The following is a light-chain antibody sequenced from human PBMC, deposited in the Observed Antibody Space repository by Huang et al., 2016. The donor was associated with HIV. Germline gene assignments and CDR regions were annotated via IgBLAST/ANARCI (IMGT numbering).Light chain of an antibody. CDR3: QQYYNSPLT. Sequence: DIVVTQSPDSLAVSLGERATINCRSSQSVLYKSKNRNYLAWYKQKAGQPPKLRIYWASTRESGVSDRFNGSGSGAEFTLTINNLQAEDVATYYCQQYYNSPLTFGGGTRVEIK. CDR1: QSVLYKSKNRNY. J-gene: IGKJ4*01. V-gene: IGKV4-1*01. CDR2: WAS.